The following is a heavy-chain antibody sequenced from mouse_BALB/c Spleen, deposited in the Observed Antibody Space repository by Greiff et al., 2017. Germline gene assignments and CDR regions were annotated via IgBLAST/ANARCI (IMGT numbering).Heavy chain of an antibody. J-gene: IGHJ4*01. CDR1: GYTFTSYW. D-gene: IGHD2-3*01. Sequence: LQESGAELARPGASVKLSCKASGYTFTSYWMQWVKQRPGQGLEWIGAIYPGDGDTRYTQKFKGKATLTADKSSSTAYMQLSSLASEDSAVYYCARAGYFYAMDYWGQGTSVTVSS. V-gene: IGHV1-87*01. CDR2: IYPGDGDT. CDR3: ARAGYFYAMDY.